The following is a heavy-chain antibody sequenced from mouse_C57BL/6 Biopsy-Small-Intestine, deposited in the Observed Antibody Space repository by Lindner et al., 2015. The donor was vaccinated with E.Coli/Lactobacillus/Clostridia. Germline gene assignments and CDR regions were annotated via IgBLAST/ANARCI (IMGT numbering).Heavy chain of an antibody. D-gene: IGHD1-1*02. V-gene: IGHV1S55*01. Sequence: SVKVSCKASGYTFTSYEINWVRQATGQGLEWMGWMDPNSGNTDYAQKFQGRVTMTRDTSINTAYMELSSLRSDDAAVYYCAREPGYNYGNEPFDIWGQGTMVTVSS. J-gene: IGHJ3*01. CDR1: GYTFTSYE. CDR3: AREPGYNYGNEPFDI. CDR2: MDPNSGNT.